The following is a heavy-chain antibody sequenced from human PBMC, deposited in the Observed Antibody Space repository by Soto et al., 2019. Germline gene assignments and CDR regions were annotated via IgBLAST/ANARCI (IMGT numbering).Heavy chain of an antibody. Sequence: QVRLVQSGAEVKSPGTSVKVSCQTSGYTFADYSIHWVRQAPGQGLEYMGNIDPSTGTSDSAQTVQGRISMTTDASTSTVYMELNNLRSGDTAVYYCARLSRITFIVNWGQGTLLTVSS. V-gene: IGHV1-46*04. J-gene: IGHJ4*02. CDR2: IDPSTGTS. CDR1: GYTFADYS. CDR3: ARLSRITFIVN. D-gene: IGHD3-10*01.